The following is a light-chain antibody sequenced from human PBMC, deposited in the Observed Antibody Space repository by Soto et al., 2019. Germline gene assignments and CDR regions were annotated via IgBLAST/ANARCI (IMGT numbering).Light chain of an antibody. J-gene: IGLJ2*01. CDR3: CSYRSGSNPQVV. Sequence: QSALTQPPSVSGSPGQSVTISCTGTSSDIISDDRVSWYQQSPGTAPKLMIYEVTNRPSGVPDRFSGSQSGNTASLTISGLQAEDEADYYCCSYRSGSNPQVVFGGGTKVTVL. V-gene: IGLV2-18*02. CDR2: EVT. CDR1: SSDIISDDR.